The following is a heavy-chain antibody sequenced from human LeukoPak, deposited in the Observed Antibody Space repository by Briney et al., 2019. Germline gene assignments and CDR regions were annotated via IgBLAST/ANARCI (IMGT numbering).Heavy chain of an antibody. J-gene: IGHJ4*02. CDR3: AKDLYVSGFYPTSLDD. V-gene: IGHV3-30*02. CDR1: GFTVSTYG. D-gene: IGHD3-22*01. CDR2: IRGDGTNK. Sequence: GGSLRLSCAAPGFTVSTYGMHWVRQAPGKGLGWVALIRGDGTNKYYAESVKGRVTISRNNSKSTLSLQMDTLRSEDTAVYFCAKDLYVSGFYPTSLDDWGQGTLVTVSS.